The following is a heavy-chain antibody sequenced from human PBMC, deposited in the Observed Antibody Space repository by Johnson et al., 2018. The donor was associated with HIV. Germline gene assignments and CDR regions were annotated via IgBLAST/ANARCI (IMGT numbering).Heavy chain of an antibody. CDR1: GFTFSSYD. D-gene: IGHD2-15*01. J-gene: IGHJ3*02. CDR3: ARERYGSQAIDAFDI. V-gene: IGHV3-13*01. Sequence: VQLVESGGGVVQPGGSLRLSCAASGFTFSSYDMHWVRQATGKGLEWVSAIGTAGDTYYPGSVKGRFTISRDKSKNTLYLQLNSLRAEDTAVYHCARERYGSQAIDAFDIWGQGTMVTVSS. CDR2: IGTAGDT.